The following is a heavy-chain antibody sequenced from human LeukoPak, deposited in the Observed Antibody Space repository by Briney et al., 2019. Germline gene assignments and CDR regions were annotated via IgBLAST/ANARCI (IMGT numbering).Heavy chain of an antibody. CDR1: GFTFSDYS. V-gene: IGHV3-48*01. J-gene: IGHJ3*01. D-gene: IGHD3-16*01. CDR3: VRVGGAFDL. CDR2: ISSSSSTI. Sequence: GGSLRLSCAAPGFTFSDYSMNWVRQAPGKGLEWISYISSSSSTIYYADSVKGRFTISRDNAKKSLYMQMNSLRAEDTAVYYCVRVGGAFDLWGQGTRVSVSS.